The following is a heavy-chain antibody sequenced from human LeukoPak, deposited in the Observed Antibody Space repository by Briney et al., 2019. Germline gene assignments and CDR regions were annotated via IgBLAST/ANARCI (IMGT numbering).Heavy chain of an antibody. D-gene: IGHD3-10*01. V-gene: IGHV4-61*01. J-gene: IGHJ4*02. CDR1: GGSVSSGSYY. CDR2: IYYSGST. Sequence: SETLSLTCTVSGGSVSSGSYYWSWIRQPPGKGLEWIGNIYYSGSTNYNPSLKSRVTISVDTSKNQFSLKLSSVTAADTAVYYCARVVGITMVRGVIIPEYYFDYWGQGTLVTVSS. CDR3: ARVVGITMVRGVIIPEYYFDY.